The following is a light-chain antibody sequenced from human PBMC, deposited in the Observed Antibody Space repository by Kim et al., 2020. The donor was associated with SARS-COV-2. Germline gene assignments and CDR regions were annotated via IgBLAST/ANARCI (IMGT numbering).Light chain of an antibody. V-gene: IGKV1-5*03. Sequence: RASQTITDCLAWYQPKPEKAPKFRIYSASTVPSRFSGSRSGTEFTVSINSLQPDDFATFCCRRYSRGTFGQGTKVDIK. CDR2: SAS. J-gene: IGKJ1*01. CDR1: QTITDC. CDR3: RRYSRGT.